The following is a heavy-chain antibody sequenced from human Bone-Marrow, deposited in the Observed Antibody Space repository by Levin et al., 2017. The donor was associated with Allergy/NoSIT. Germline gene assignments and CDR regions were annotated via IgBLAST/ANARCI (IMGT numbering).Heavy chain of an antibody. D-gene: IGHD5-24*01. CDR1: GYSFNMHR. CDR2: ISPATSDA. Sequence: GESLKISCKTSGYSFNMHRIGWLRQVPGKGLEWMGNISPATSDATYGPSFQGHVTMSVDESTKTAYLQWSSLRASDTAKYFCARQEIFKDDPFDFWGQGTTVTVSS. V-gene: IGHV5-51*01. J-gene: IGHJ3*01. CDR3: ARQEIFKDDPFDF.